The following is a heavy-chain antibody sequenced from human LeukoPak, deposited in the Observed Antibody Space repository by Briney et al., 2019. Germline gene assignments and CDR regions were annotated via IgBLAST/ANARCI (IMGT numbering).Heavy chain of an antibody. D-gene: IGHD3/OR15-3a*01. Sequence: GESLRISCKGSGYNFTSYWITWVRQMPGKGLEWMGRIDPSDSYTNYSPSFQGHVSISADKSISTAYLQWSSLKASDTAMYYCARGHVRTFDLWGQGTLVTVSS. CDR1: GYNFTSYW. CDR3: ARGHVRTFDL. J-gene: IGHJ4*02. CDR2: IDPSDSYT. V-gene: IGHV5-10-1*01.